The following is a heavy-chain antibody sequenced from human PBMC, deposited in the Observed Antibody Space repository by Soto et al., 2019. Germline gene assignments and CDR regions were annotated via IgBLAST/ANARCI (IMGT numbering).Heavy chain of an antibody. J-gene: IGHJ4*02. CDR3: VRGTRDWDGVDY. V-gene: IGHV3-74*01. Sequence: EVQLVECGGGLIQPGGSLRLSCAASGFTFSNYWMHWVRQAPGKGLVWVSRINNDGRSTTYADSVKGRFTISRDNAKNTLYLQMNSLRAEDAAVYYCVRGTRDWDGVDYWGQGSLVTVSS. D-gene: IGHD2-2*01. CDR1: GFTFSNYW. CDR2: INNDGRST.